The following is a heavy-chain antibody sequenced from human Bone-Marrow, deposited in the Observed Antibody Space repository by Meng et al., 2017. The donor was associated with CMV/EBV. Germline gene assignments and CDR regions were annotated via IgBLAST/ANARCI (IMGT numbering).Heavy chain of an antibody. V-gene: IGHV3-30*02. D-gene: IGHD6-6*01. CDR2: IRYDGSNK. CDR1: GFTFSSYG. CDR3: ARAARGSIAARASRDYFDY. Sequence: GGSLRLSCAASGFTFSSYGMHWVRQAPGKGLEWVAFIRYDGSNKYYADSVKGRFTISRDNSKNTLYLQMNSLRAEDTAVYYCARAARGSIAARASRDYFDYWGQGTLVTVSS. J-gene: IGHJ4*02.